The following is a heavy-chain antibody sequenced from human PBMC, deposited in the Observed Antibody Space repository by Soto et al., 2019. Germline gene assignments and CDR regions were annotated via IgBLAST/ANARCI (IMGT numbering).Heavy chain of an antibody. V-gene: IGHV1-3*01. D-gene: IGHD3-10*01. CDR2: INAGNGNT. CDR3: ADKSKQPRYGNITLPQQKHQHGDNTKNKQKSQTDGETGRLKSGDKTVWHWSVCGQKKYDQPNLYDF. CDR1: GYTFTSYA. J-gene: IGHJ3*01. Sequence: ASVKVSCKASGYTFTSYAMHWVRQAPGQRLEWMGWINAGNGNTKYSQKFQGRVTITRDTSASTAYMELSSLRSEDTAVYYCADKSKQPRYGNITLPQQKHQHGDNTKNKQKSQTDGETGRLKSGDKTVWHWSVCGQKKYDQPNLYDFRGRGTTV.